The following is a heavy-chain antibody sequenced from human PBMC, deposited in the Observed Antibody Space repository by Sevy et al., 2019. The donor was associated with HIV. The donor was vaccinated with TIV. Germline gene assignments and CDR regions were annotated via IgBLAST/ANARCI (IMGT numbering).Heavy chain of an antibody. CDR1: GYTLTELS. D-gene: IGHD3-22*01. V-gene: IGHV1-24*01. CDR2: FDPEDGET. J-gene: IGHJ6*02. Sequence: ASVKVSCKVSGYTLTELSMHWVRQAPGKGLEWMGGFDPEDGETIYAQKFQGRVTMTEDTSTDTAYMGLSSLRSEDTAVYYCATGGSGYPGMDVWGQGTTVTVSS. CDR3: ATGGSGYPGMDV.